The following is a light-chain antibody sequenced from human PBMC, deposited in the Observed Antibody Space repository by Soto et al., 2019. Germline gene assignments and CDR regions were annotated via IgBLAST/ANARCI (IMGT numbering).Light chain of an antibody. CDR3: CSYAGSRTPWV. V-gene: IGLV2-23*02. CDR2: EVS. CDR1: SSDVGSYNL. J-gene: IGLJ3*02. Sequence: QSVLTQPASVSGSPGQSITISCTGTSSDVGSYNLVSWYQQHPGKATKLMIYEVSKRPSGVSNRFSGSKSGNTASLTISGLQAEDEADYYCCSYAGSRTPWVFGGGTQLTVL.